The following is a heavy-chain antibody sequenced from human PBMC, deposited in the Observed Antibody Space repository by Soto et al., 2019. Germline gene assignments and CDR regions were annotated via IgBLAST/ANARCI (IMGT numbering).Heavy chain of an antibody. V-gene: IGHV4-39*01. CDR1: GGSLSSSSYY. J-gene: IGHJ4*02. CDR2: IYYSGST. Sequence: PSETLSLTCTVSGGSLSSSSYYWGWIRQPPGKGLEWIGSIYYSGSTYYNPSLKSRVTISVDTSKNQFSLKLSSVTAADTAVYYCARHRGSGQNIAVAGFVDYWGQGTRVTVSS. CDR3: ARHRGSGQNIAVAGFVDY. D-gene: IGHD6-19*01.